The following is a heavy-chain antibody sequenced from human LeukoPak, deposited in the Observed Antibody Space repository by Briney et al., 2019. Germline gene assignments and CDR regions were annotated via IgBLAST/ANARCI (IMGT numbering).Heavy chain of an antibody. CDR3: ARQAAYGENGIAY. CDR2: INPDGRST. J-gene: IGHJ4*02. Sequence: GGSLRLSCAASGFVFSNYWMHWVRQAPGKGPVWVSRINPDGRSTNYTDSVKGRFTISRDNAKTTVYLQMNSLRAEDTAIYYCARQAAYGENGIAYWGQGTLVTVSS. D-gene: IGHD4-17*01. CDR1: GFVFSNYW. V-gene: IGHV3-74*01.